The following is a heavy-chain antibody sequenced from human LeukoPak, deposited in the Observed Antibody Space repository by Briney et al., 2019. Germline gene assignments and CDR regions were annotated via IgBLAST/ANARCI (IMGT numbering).Heavy chain of an antibody. V-gene: IGHV3-30*18. CDR3: AKSDSGWPNYFDY. D-gene: IGHD6-19*01. CDR2: ISYDGSNK. CDR1: GSTFSSYG. J-gene: IGHJ4*02. Sequence: GGSLRLSCAASGSTFSSYGMHWVRQAPGKGLEWVAVISYDGSNKYYADSVKGRFTISRDNSKNTLYLQMNSLRAEDTAVYYCAKSDSGWPNYFDYWGQGTLVTVSS.